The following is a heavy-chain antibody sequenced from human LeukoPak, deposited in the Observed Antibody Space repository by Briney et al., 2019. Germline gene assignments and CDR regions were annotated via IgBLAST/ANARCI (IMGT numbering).Heavy chain of an antibody. CDR3: AREIVGATGRSYGMDV. J-gene: IGHJ6*02. D-gene: IGHD1-26*01. CDR2: IKTDGSTI. Sequence: GGSLRLSCAASGFVFSNYWMHWVRQAPGKGLVWVSRIKTDGSTITYADSVKGRFTISRDNAKNSLYLQMNSLRAEDTAVYYCAREIVGATGRSYGMDVWGQGTTVTVSS. V-gene: IGHV3-74*01. CDR1: GFVFSNYW.